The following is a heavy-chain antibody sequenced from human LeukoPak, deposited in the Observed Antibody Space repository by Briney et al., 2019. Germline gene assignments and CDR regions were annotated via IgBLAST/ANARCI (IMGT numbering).Heavy chain of an antibody. CDR3: ARGSPYGDYAFDI. V-gene: IGHV3-21*05. D-gene: IGHD4-17*01. Sequence: PGGSLRLSCAASGLTFNNYSMNWVRQAPGKGLEWISFITSSSSHIYYADSVKGRFTISRDNAKNSLYLQMNSLRVEDTAVYYCARGSPYGDYAFDIWGQGTMVTASS. J-gene: IGHJ3*02. CDR2: ITSSSSHI. CDR1: GLTFNNYS.